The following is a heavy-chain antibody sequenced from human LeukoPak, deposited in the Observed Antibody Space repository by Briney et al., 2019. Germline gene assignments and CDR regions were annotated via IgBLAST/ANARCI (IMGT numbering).Heavy chain of an antibody. V-gene: IGHV3-66*04. J-gene: IGHJ4*02. CDR1: GXNVSGNY. Sequence: GGSLRLSCTASGXNVSGNYMSWVRQAPGKGLEWVSVIYSGVSPYYADPVKGRFTISRDNSKNTLYLQMNTLRAEDTAVYYCARHYYDILTGYGHWGQGTLVTVSS. D-gene: IGHD3-9*01. CDR3: ARHYYDILTGYGH. CDR2: IYSGVSP.